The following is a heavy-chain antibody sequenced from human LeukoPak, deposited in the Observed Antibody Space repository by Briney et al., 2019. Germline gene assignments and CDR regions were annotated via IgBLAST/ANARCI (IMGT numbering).Heavy chain of an antibody. D-gene: IGHD6-13*01. CDR1: GYIFTGYY. CDR3: ARPATAADAFDI. CDR2: MNPNSGNT. J-gene: IGHJ3*02. V-gene: IGHV1-8*03. Sequence: ASVKVSCKASGYIFTGYYMHWVRQAPGQGLEWMGWMNPNSGNTGYAQKFQGRVTITRNTSISTAYMELSSLRSEDTAVYYCARPATAADAFDIWGQGTMVTVSS.